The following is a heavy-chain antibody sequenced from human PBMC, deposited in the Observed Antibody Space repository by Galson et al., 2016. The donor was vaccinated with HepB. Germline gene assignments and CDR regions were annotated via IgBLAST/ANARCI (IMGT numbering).Heavy chain of an antibody. D-gene: IGHD3-10*01. J-gene: IGHJ5*01. V-gene: IGHV3-23*01. Sequence: SLRLSCAASGFTFSSYAMAWVRQAPGKGLEWVSGISGASGTTLYADSVKGRFTISRDNSRNTLYLEMTTLRAEDTAVYYCARDGRGAYSSSDWFDSWGQGTLVTVSS. CDR3: ARDGRGAYSSSDWFDS. CDR2: ISGASGTT. CDR1: GFTFSSYA.